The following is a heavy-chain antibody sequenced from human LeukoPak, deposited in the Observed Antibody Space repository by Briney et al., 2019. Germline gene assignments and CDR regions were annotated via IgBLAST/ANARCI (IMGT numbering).Heavy chain of an antibody. CDR3: ASGYDSYYFDY. CDR2: ISSSSSYI. Sequence: GGSLRLSCAASGFTFSSYSMYWVRQAPGKGLEWVSSISSSSSYIYYADSVKGRFTISRDNAKNSLYLQMNSLRAEDTAVYYCASGYDSYYFDYWGQGTLVTVSS. J-gene: IGHJ4*02. D-gene: IGHD5-12*01. CDR1: GFTFSSYS. V-gene: IGHV3-21*01.